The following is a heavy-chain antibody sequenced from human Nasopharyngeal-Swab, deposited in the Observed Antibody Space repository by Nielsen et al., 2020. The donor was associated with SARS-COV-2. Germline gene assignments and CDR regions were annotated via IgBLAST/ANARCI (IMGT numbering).Heavy chain of an antibody. V-gene: IGHV3-7*05. Sequence: VRQMPGKGLEWVANIKQDGSEKYYVDSVKGRFTISRDNAKNSLYLQMKSLRAEDTAVYYCARDYYDSSGYYLLPGYYYYYYMDVWGKGTTVTVSS. CDR3: ARDYYDSSGYYLLPGYYYYYYMDV. J-gene: IGHJ6*03. D-gene: IGHD3-22*01. CDR2: IKQDGSEK.